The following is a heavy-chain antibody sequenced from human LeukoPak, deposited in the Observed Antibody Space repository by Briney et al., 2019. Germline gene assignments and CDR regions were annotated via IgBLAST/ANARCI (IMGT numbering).Heavy chain of an antibody. CDR2: ISGSGGST. D-gene: IGHD3-10*01. Sequence: GSLRLSFAASGFTFSSYAMSWVRQAPGKGLGWVSAISGSGGSTYYADSVKGRFTISRDNSKNTLYLQTNSLRAEDTAVSYRANGEWNYYYYGMDVWGQGTTVTVSS. CDR1: GFTFSSYA. J-gene: IGHJ6*02. CDR3: ANGEWNYYYYGMDV. V-gene: IGHV3-23*01.